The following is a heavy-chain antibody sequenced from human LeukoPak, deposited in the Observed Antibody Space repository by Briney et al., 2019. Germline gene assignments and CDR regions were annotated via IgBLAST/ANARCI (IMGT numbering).Heavy chain of an antibody. CDR1: GFTFDDYA. CDR2: ISWNSGSI. D-gene: IGHD3-10*01. CDR3: AKEGGSGSKPFDY. Sequence: LPGRSLRLSCAASGFTFDDYAMHWVRQAPGKGLEWVSGISWNSGSIGYADSVKGRFTTSRDNAKNSLYLQMNSLRAEDTALYYCAKEGGSGSKPFDYWGQGTLVTVSS. V-gene: IGHV3-9*01. J-gene: IGHJ4*02.